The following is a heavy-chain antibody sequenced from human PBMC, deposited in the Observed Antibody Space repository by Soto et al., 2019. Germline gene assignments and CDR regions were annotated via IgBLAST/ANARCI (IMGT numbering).Heavy chain of an antibody. CDR1: GGSISSSSYF. V-gene: IGHV4-39*01. CDR3: ARHRWGSGSYSGLLDF. D-gene: IGHD3-10*01. Sequence: PSETLSLTCTVSGGSISSSSYFWGWVRQPPGKGLEWVGAVHYSGNTNYNPSLQSRVSISVDTSRNHFSLRLRSVTAADTAVYYCARHRWGSGSYSGLLDFWGQGALVTVSS. CDR2: VHYSGNT. J-gene: IGHJ4*02.